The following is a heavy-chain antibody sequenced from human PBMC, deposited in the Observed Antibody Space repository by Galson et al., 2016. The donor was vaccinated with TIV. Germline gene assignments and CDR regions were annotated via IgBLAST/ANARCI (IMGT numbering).Heavy chain of an antibody. V-gene: IGHV1-69*04. Sequence: SVKVSCKASGYTFAIYAMHWVRQAPGQGLEWMGRIIPLLGMANYAQKFQGRVTITADHSTSTAYMELTSLRSDDTAMYYCARSRDSSGPEAFWGQGTLVTVSS. CDR2: IIPLLGMA. J-gene: IGHJ4*02. D-gene: IGHD3-22*01. CDR3: ARSRDSSGPEAF. CDR1: GYTFAIYA.